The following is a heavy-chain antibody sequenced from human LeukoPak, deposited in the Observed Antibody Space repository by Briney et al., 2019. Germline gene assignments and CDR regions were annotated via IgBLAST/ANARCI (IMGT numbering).Heavy chain of an antibody. V-gene: IGHV5-51*01. CDR1: GYSFTSYW. Sequence: GESLKISCKGSGYSFTSYWIGWVRQMPGKGLEWMGIIYPGDSDTRYSPSFQGQVTISADKSITTAYLQWSSLKASDTAMYYCARHKEDSSGLNWFDPWGQGTLVTVSS. CDR3: ARHKEDSSGLNWFDP. CDR2: IYPGDSDT. J-gene: IGHJ5*02. D-gene: IGHD6-19*01.